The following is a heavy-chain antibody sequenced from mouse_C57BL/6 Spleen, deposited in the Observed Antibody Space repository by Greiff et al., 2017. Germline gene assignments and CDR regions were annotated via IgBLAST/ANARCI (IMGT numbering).Heavy chain of an antibody. CDR2: IDPSDSET. J-gene: IGHJ1*03. Sequence: VQLQQPGAELVRPGSSVKLSCKASGYTFTSYWMHWVKQRPIQGLEWIGNIDPSDSETHYNQKFKDKATLTVDKSSSTAYMQLSSLTSEDSAVYYCARGHYYGSSVYWYFDVWGTGTTVTVSS. CDR1: GYTFTSYW. CDR3: ARGHYYGSSVYWYFDV. D-gene: IGHD1-1*01. V-gene: IGHV1-52*01.